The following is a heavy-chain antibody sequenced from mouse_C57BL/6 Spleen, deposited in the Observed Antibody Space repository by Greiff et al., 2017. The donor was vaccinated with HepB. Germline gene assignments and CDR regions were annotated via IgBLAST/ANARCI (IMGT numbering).Heavy chain of an antibody. CDR1: GFTFSSYA. D-gene: IGHD3-2*02. CDR2: ISDGGSYT. CDR3: ARDQGKCAY. Sequence: EVKLMESGGGLVKPGGSLKLSCAASGFTFSSYAMSWVRQTPEKRLEWVATISDGGSYTYYPDNVKGRFTISRDNAKNNLYLQMSHLKSEDTAMYYCARDQGKCAYWGQGTLVTVSA. J-gene: IGHJ3*01. V-gene: IGHV5-4*01.